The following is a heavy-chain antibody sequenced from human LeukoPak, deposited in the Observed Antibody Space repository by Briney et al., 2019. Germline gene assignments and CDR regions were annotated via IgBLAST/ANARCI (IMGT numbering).Heavy chain of an antibody. D-gene: IGHD3-10*01. J-gene: IGHJ4*02. CDR2: IKQDGSEK. CDR3: ARTIRGY. CDR1: GFTFSSYS. Sequence: GGSLRLSCAASGFTFSSYSMSWVRQTPGKGLVWVANIKQDGSEKYYVDSVKGRFTISRDNTKNSLYLQTDSLRVEDTAVYYCARTIRGYWGQGTLVTVSS. V-gene: IGHV3-7*01.